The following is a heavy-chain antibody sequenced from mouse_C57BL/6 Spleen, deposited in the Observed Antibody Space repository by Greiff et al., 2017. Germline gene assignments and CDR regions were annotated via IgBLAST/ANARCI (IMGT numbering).Heavy chain of an antibody. CDR2: IYPSDSET. D-gene: IGHD1-1*01. CDR3: ARDYYGSSFSYWYFDV. J-gene: IGHJ1*03. Sequence: QVQLQQPGAELVRPGSSVKLSCKASGYTFTSYWMDWVKQRPGQGLEWIGNIYPSDSETHYNQKFKDKATLTVDKSSSTAYMQLSSLTSEDSAVYYCARDYYGSSFSYWYFDVWGTGTTVTVSS. CDR1: GYTFTSYW. V-gene: IGHV1-61*01.